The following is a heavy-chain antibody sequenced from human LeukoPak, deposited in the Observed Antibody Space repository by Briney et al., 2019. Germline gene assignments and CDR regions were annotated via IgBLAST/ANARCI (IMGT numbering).Heavy chain of an antibody. CDR2: ISACNGNT. Sequence: ASVKVSCKASGYTFTSYGISWVRQAPGQGLEWMGWISACNGNTNYAQKLQGRVTMTTDTSTSTAYMELRSLRSDDTAVYYCARVMYSSSWYTGAFDIWGQGTMVTVSS. D-gene: IGHD6-13*01. V-gene: IGHV1-18*01. J-gene: IGHJ3*02. CDR1: GYTFTSYG. CDR3: ARVMYSSSWYTGAFDI.